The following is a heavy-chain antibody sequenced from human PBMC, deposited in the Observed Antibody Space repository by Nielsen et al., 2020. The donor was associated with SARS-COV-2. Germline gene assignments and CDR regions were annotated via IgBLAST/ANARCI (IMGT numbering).Heavy chain of an antibody. CDR3: ASHRRGYSEDYGMDV. CDR1: GFTFSSYW. D-gene: IGHD5-18*01. V-gene: IGHV3-7*03. Sequence: GGSLRLSCAASGFTFSSYWMTWVRQAPGKGLEWVANIKEDGSEKYYVDSVKGRFTISRDNAKNSLYLQMNSLRAEDTALYYCASHRRGYSEDYGMDVWGQGTTVIVSS. CDR2: IKEDGSEK. J-gene: IGHJ6*02.